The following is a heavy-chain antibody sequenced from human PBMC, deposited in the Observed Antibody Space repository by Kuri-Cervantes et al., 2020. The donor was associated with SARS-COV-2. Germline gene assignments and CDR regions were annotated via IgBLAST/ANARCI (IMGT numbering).Heavy chain of an antibody. CDR1: GGSFSGYY. CDR3: AKDPKLWPQAYFDY. CDR2: INHSGST. Sequence: GSLRLSCAVYGGSFSGYYWSWIRQPPGKGLEWIGEINHSGSTNYNPSLKSRVTISVDTSKNQFSLKLSSVTAADTAVYYCAKDPKLWPQAYFDYWGQGTLVTVSS. V-gene: IGHV4-34*01. J-gene: IGHJ4*02. D-gene: IGHD5-18*01.